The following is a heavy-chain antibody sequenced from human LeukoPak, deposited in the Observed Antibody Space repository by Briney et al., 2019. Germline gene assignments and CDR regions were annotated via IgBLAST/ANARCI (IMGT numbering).Heavy chain of an antibody. Sequence: SETLSLTCAVYGGSFSGYYWSWIRQPPGKGLEWIGEINDSGSTNYNPSLKSRVTISLDTSKNQFSLKLSSVTAADTAVYYCARCRRVYYYGSGSSNNWFDPWGQVTLVTVSS. D-gene: IGHD3-10*01. V-gene: IGHV4-34*01. CDR3: ARCRRVYYYGSGSSNNWFDP. CDR2: INDSGST. CDR1: GGSFSGYY. J-gene: IGHJ5*02.